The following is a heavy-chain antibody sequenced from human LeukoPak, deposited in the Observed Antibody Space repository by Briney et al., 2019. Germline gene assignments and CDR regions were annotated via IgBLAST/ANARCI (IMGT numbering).Heavy chain of an antibody. CDR2: INNNGGKT. CDR3: AKERLTTTAFDY. J-gene: IGHJ4*02. Sequence: GGSLRLSCAASGFSFGTSSMTWVRQAPGRGLEWVSIINNNGGKTYYADSVKGRFAISRDNSKSTLYLQMNSLIAEDTAVYYCAKERLTTTAFDYWGQGTLVTVSS. D-gene: IGHD1-26*01. V-gene: IGHV3-23*01. CDR1: GFSFGTSS.